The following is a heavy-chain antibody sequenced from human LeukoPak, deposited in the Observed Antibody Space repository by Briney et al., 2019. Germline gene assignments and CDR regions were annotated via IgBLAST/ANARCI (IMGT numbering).Heavy chain of an antibody. D-gene: IGHD3-10*01. V-gene: IGHV3-23*01. CDR1: GFTFSSYW. Sequence: PGGSLRLSCAASGFTFSSYWMSWVRQAPGTGLEWVSGIGGSSASTYYADSVKGRFTLSRDNSKNTLYLQMNSLRAEDTAVYYCAKDYYGSGTYYFDYWGQGTLVTVSS. J-gene: IGHJ4*02. CDR3: AKDYYGSGTYYFDY. CDR2: IGGSSAST.